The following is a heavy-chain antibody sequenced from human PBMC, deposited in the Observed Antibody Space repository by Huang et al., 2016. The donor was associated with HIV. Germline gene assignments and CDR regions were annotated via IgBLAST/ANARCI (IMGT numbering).Heavy chain of an antibody. J-gene: IGHJ4*02. CDR2: IQYDGTKK. Sequence: QVQLVESGGGVVQPGGSLRLSCATSGFTFSSYGMHLVRQAPGLGLEGVAFIQYDGTKKYYADSVKGRFNIARDNSKNMLHLQMNNLRVEDTAAYFCAKVTLGFDYWGQGTWVTVSS. D-gene: IGHD2-15*01. CDR1: GFTFSSYG. V-gene: IGHV3-30*02. CDR3: AKVTLGFDY.